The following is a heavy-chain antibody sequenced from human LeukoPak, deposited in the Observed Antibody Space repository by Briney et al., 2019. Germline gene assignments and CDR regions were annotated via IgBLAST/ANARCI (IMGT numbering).Heavy chain of an antibody. J-gene: IGHJ5*01. V-gene: IGHV4-39*01. D-gene: IGHD5-12*01. CDR1: GGSINSYY. CDR3: ARRLRGFDS. CDR2: VYYSGST. Sequence: SETLSLTCTVSGGSINSYYWGWIRQPPGKGLEWIGSVYYSGSTYYNPSLKSRVTISVDTSKNQFSLKLSSVTAADTALYYCARRLRGFDSWGQGTLVTVSS.